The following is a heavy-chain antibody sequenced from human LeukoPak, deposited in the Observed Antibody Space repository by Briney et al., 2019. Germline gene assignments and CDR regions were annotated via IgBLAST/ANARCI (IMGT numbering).Heavy chain of an antibody. CDR3: ARDETMIVVDTDAFDI. V-gene: IGHV3-21*01. J-gene: IGHJ3*02. D-gene: IGHD3-22*01. CDR1: GFTFSSYS. CDR2: ISSSSSYI. Sequence: KSGGSLRLSCAASGFTFSSYSMNWVRQAPGKGLEWASSISSSSSYIYYADSVKGRFTISRDNAKNSLYLQMNSLRAEDTAVYYCARDETMIVVDTDAFDIWGQGTMVTVSS.